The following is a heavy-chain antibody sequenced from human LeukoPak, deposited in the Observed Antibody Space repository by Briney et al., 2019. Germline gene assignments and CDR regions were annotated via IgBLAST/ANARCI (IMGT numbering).Heavy chain of an antibody. D-gene: IGHD3/OR15-3a*01. J-gene: IGHJ4*02. CDR3: ARVVAQDFWTEYFDY. CDR2: IYHSGST. Sequence: SETLSLTCAVSGGSISSGGYSWSWIRQPPGKGLEWIGYIYHSGSTYYNPSLKSRVTISVDRSKNQFSLKLSSVTAADTAVYYCARVVAQDFWTEYFDYRGQGTLVTVSS. V-gene: IGHV4-30-2*01. CDR1: GGSISSGGYS.